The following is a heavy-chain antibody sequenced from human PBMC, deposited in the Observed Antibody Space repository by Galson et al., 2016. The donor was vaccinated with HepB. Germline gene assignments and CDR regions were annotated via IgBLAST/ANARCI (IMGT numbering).Heavy chain of an antibody. J-gene: IGHJ6*02. CDR2: ISSSSSYI. CDR1: GFTFSSYS. V-gene: IGHV3-21*01. D-gene: IGHD1-14*01. CDR3: ARDRSIRYYYGMDV. Sequence: SLRLSCAASGFTFSSYSMNWVRQAPGKGLEWVSSISSSSSYIYYADSVKGRFTISRDNAKNSLYQQMNSLRAEDTAVYYCARDRSIRYYYGMDVWGQGTTVTVSS.